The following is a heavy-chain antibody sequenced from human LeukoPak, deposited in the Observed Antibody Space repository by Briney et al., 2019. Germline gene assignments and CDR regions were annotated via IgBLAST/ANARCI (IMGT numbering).Heavy chain of an antibody. J-gene: IGHJ4*02. V-gene: IGHV3-7*01. CDR1: GFTFSDYW. D-gene: IGHD1-26*01. CDR2: IKQDGSEK. Sequence: GGSLRLSCAASGFTFSDYWMHWVRQAPGKGLEWVANIKQDGSEKYYVDSVKGRFTISRDNAKNSLYLQMNSLRAEDTAVYYCARDFRYLFDCWGQGTLVTVSS. CDR3: ARDFRYLFDC.